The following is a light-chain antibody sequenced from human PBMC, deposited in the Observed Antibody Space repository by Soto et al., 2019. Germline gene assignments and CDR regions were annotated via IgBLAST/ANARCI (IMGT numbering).Light chain of an antibody. CDR3: STYTPTSTNYV. CDR1: SSDVGGYNY. J-gene: IGLJ1*01. Sequence: QSALTQPASVSGSPGQSITISCTGTSSDVGGYNYVSWYQQLPGKAPKLLIYEVNYRPSGVSDRFSGSKSGNTASLTISGLQPEDEADYYCSTYTPTSTNYVFGPGTKV. V-gene: IGLV2-14*01. CDR2: EVN.